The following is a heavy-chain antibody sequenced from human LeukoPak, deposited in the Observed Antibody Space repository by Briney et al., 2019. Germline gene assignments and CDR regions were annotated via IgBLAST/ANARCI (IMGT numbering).Heavy chain of an antibody. CDR2: ISYDGSNK. CDR1: GFTFSSYA. D-gene: IGHD2-15*01. J-gene: IGHJ2*01. V-gene: IGHV3-30-3*01. CDR3: ARIGSPGVVAFYGYFDL. Sequence: PGGSLRLSCAASGFTFSSYAMHWVRQAPGKGLEWVAVISYDGSNKYYADSVKGRFTISRDNSKNTLYLQMNSLRPEDTAVYYCARIGSPGVVAFYGYFDLWGRGTLVTVSS.